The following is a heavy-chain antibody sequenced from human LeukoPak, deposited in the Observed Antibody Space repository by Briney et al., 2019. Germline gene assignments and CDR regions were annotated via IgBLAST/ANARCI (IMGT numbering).Heavy chain of an antibody. CDR1: GFTFSNAW. CDR2: IKSKVNGETT. J-gene: IGHJ4*02. Sequence: GGSLRLSCAASGFTFSNAWMSWVRQAPGKGLEWVGHIKSKVNGETTDYAAPVKGRFTISRDDSENTLFLQMTSLKAEDTAVYYCTTISLEDYFFWSGYYDSWGQGTLVTVSS. V-gene: IGHV3-15*01. D-gene: IGHD3-3*01. CDR3: TTISLEDYFFWSGYYDS.